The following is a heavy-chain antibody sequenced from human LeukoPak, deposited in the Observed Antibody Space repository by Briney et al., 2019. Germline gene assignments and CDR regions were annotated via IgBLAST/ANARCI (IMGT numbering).Heavy chain of an antibody. CDR2: ISSSGSTI. V-gene: IGHV3-48*04. CDR3: ARYYYDSSGYYYFDY. D-gene: IGHD3-22*01. CDR1: GFTFSSYW. Sequence: GGSLRLSCAASGFTFSSYWMSWVRQAPGKGLEWVSYISSSGSTIYYADSVKGRFTISRDNAKNSLYLQMNSLRAEDTAVYYCARYYYDSSGYYYFDYWGQGTLVTVSS. J-gene: IGHJ4*02.